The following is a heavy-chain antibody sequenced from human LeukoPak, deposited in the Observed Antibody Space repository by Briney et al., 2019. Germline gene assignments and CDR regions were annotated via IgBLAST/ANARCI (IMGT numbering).Heavy chain of an antibody. CDR2: LYYSGST. V-gene: IGHV4-61*01. CDR1: GGSISSRPYC. D-gene: IGHD6-6*01. J-gene: IGHJ4*02. Sequence: SETLSLTCTVSGGSISSRPYCWGWIRQPPGKGLEWIGSLYYSGSTNYNPSLKSRVTISVDTSKNQFSLKLSSVTAADTAVYYCARRHVEYSSSSDPYYFDYWGQGTLVTVSS. CDR3: ARRHVEYSSSSDPYYFDY.